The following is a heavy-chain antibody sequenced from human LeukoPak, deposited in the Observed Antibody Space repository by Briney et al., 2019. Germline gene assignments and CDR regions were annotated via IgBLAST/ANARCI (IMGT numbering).Heavy chain of an antibody. Sequence: GGSLRLSCAASGFTFSDHYMDWVRQAPGKGLEWVGLTRNKANSHTTEYAASVKGRFTISRDNSKNTLYLQMNSLRAEDTAVYYCAKWPLREPLLWIEYFQHWGQGTLVTVSS. J-gene: IGHJ1*01. D-gene: IGHD3-10*01. CDR1: GFTFSDHY. V-gene: IGHV3-72*01. CDR3: AKWPLREPLLWIEYFQH. CDR2: TRNKANSHTT.